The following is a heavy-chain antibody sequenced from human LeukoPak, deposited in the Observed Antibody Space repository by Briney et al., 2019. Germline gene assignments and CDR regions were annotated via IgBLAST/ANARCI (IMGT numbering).Heavy chain of an antibody. Sequence: ASVKVSCKTSGYTFTNYDINWVRQATGQGLEWMGWMNPNGGHTGYAQKFQGRVTMTRDTSINTAYMELHNLRSDDTAVYYCAKDTASSWWYFDLWGRGTLVTVSS. D-gene: IGHD5-18*01. CDR1: GYTFTNYD. CDR2: MNPNGGHT. J-gene: IGHJ2*01. V-gene: IGHV1-8*01. CDR3: AKDTASSWWYFDL.